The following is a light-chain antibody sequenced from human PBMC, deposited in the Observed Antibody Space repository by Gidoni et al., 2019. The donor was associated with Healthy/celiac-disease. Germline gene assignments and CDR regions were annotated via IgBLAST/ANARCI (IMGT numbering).Light chain of an antibody. Sequence: DIQLTQSPSFLSASVGDRVTITCRASQGISSYLAWYQQKPGKAPKLLIYAASTLQSGVPSRFSGSGSGTEVTLTISSLQPEDFATYDCQQLNSYPRTFXQXTKVEIK. CDR3: QQLNSYPRT. J-gene: IGKJ1*01. CDR2: AAS. V-gene: IGKV1-9*01. CDR1: QGISSY.